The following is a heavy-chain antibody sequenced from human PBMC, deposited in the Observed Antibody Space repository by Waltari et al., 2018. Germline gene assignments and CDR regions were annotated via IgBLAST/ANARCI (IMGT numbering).Heavy chain of an antibody. CDR3: ASRGGSYSFDY. D-gene: IGHD1-26*01. J-gene: IGHJ4*02. CDR2: ISYDGSNK. CDR1: GFTFSSYA. V-gene: IGHV3-30-3*01. Sequence: QVQRVVSGGGVVQPGRSLRLSCAASGFTFSSYAMHWVRQAPGKGLEWVAVISYDGSNKYYADSVKGRFTISRDNSKNTLYLQMNSLRAEDTAVYYCASRGGSYSFDYWGQGTLVTVSS.